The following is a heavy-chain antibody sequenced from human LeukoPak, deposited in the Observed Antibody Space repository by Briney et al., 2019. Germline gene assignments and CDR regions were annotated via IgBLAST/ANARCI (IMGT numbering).Heavy chain of an antibody. V-gene: IGHV1-8*02. Sequence: ASVKVSCKASGYTFTGYYMHWVRQATGQGLEWMGWMNPNSGNTGYAQKFQGRVTMTRNTSISTAYMELSSLRSEDTAVYYCARGPDSYYDFWSGYSSYYYYGMDVWGQGTTVTVSS. CDR1: GYTFTGYY. D-gene: IGHD3-3*01. CDR3: ARGPDSYYDFWSGYSSYYYYGMDV. CDR2: MNPNSGNT. J-gene: IGHJ6*02.